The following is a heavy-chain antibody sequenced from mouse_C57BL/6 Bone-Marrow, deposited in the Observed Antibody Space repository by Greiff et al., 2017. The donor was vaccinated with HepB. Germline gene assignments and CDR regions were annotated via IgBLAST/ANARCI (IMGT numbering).Heavy chain of an antibody. CDR1: GYTFTDYN. CDR3: ARTLFIYWYFDV. D-gene: IGHD1-1*01. CDR2: INPNNGGT. V-gene: IGHV1-18*01. Sequence: VQLQQSGPELVKPGASVKIPCKASGYTFTDYNMDWVKQSHGKSLEWIGDINPNNGGTNYNQKFKGKATLTVDKSSSTAYMELRSLTSEDTAVYYCARTLFIYWYFDVWGTGTTVTVSS. J-gene: IGHJ1*03.